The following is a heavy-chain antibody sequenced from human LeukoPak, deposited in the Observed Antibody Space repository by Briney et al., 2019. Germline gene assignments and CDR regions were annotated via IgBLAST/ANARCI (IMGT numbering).Heavy chain of an antibody. CDR2: INPNSGGT. J-gene: IGHJ5*02. V-gene: IGHV1-2*02. D-gene: IGHD2-21*01. CDR3: ARADRLHGGPYLIGP. Sequence: ASVKVSCKTSGYSFTDYYMHWVRQAPGQGLEWMGWINPNSGGTSSAQKFQGRATMTRDTSITTVYMEVSWLTSDDTAIYYRARADRLHGGPYLIGPWGQGTLVTVSS. CDR1: GYSFTDYY.